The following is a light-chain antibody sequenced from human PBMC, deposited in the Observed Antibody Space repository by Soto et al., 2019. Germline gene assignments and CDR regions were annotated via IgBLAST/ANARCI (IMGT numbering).Light chain of an antibody. CDR1: SSNIGAGYD. V-gene: IGLV1-40*01. CDR3: QSGV. Sequence: QSVLTQPPSVSGAPGQRVTISCTGSSSNIGAGYDVHWYQQLPGTAPKLFIYGNSNRPSGVPDRFSGSKSGTSASLAITGLQAEDEADYYCQSGVFGGGTKLNRP. CDR2: GNS. J-gene: IGLJ3*02.